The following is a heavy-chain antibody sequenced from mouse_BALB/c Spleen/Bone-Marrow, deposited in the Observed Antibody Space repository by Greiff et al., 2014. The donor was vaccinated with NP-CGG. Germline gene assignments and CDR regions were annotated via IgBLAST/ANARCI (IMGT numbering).Heavy chain of an antibody. V-gene: IGHV2-2*02. J-gene: IGHJ2*01. CDR1: GFSLTTYG. D-gene: IGHD3-1*01. Sequence: VKLEESGPGLVQPSQGLSITCTVSGFSLTTYGVHWVRQSPGKGLEWLGVIWTGGSTDYNAAFISRLSISKDNSKSQVFFEMNSLQANDTAIYYCARNHRGYYFDYWGQGTTLTVSS. CDR3: ARNHRGYYFDY. CDR2: IWTGGST.